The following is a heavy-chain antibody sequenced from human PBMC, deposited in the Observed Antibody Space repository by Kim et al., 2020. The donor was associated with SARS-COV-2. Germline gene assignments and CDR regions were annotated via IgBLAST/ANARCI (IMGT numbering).Heavy chain of an antibody. Sequence: SVKVSCKASGGTFSSYAISWVRQAPGQGLERMGGIIPIFGTANYAQKFQGRVTITADESTSTAYMELSSLRSEDTAVYYCARWGENSDYYDSSGPDAFDIWGQGTMVTVSS. CDR2: IIPIFGTA. CDR3: ARWGENSDYYDSSGPDAFDI. J-gene: IGHJ3*02. V-gene: IGHV1-69*13. D-gene: IGHD3-22*01. CDR1: GGTFSSYA.